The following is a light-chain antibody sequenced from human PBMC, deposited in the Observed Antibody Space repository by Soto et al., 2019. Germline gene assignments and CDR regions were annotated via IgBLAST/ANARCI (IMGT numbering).Light chain of an antibody. Sequence: QLVLTQPPSVSGAPGQRVTISCTGSSSNIGAGYDVHWYQQLPGTAPKLLIYGNSNRPSGVPDRFSGSKSGTSASLAITGLQAEDEADYYCQSYDSSLSAFYDFGTGTKLTVL. CDR2: GNS. CDR1: SSNIGAGYD. J-gene: IGLJ1*01. CDR3: QSYDSSLSAFYD. V-gene: IGLV1-40*01.